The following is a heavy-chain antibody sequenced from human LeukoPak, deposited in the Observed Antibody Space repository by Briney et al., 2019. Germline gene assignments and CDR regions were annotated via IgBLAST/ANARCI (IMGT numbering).Heavy chain of an antibody. J-gene: IGHJ4*02. CDR3: ARDSGDDYGGFDY. V-gene: IGHV3-23*01. CDR1: GFTFSNSA. D-gene: IGHD4-17*01. Sequence: GGSLRLSCAASGFTFSNSAMSWVRQAPGKGLEWVSAISGSGGNTYYADSVKGRFTISKDNSRDTLYLQMNSLRAEDTAVYYCARDSGDDYGGFDYWGQGTLVTVSS. CDR2: ISGSGGNT.